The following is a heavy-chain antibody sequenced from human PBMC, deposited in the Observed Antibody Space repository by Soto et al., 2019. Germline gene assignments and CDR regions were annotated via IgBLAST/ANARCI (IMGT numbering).Heavy chain of an antibody. CDR3: ARTTSAGYCSGGSCYLHYYYYYMDV. Sequence: GGSLRLSCAASGVTFISYSMSWVRQAPGKGLEWVSYISSSSSTIYYADSVKGRFTISRDNAKNSLYLQMNSLRAEDTAVYYCARTTSAGYCSGGSCYLHYYYYYMDVWGKGTTVTVSS. J-gene: IGHJ6*03. CDR1: GVTFISYS. D-gene: IGHD2-15*01. CDR2: ISSSSSTI. V-gene: IGHV3-48*01.